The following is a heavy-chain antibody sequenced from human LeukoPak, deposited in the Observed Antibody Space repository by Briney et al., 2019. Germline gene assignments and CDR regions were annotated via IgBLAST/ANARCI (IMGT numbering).Heavy chain of an antibody. CDR2: INHSGST. J-gene: IGHJ4*02. D-gene: IGHD6-25*01. V-gene: IGHV4-34*01. CDR3: ARGWIAAAGSL. Sequence: SETLSLTCAVYGGSFSGYYWSWIRQPPGKGLEWIGEINHSGSTNYNPSLKSRVTISVDTSKNQFSLKLSSVTAADTAVYYCARGWIAAAGSLWGQGTLVTVSS. CDR1: GGSFSGYY.